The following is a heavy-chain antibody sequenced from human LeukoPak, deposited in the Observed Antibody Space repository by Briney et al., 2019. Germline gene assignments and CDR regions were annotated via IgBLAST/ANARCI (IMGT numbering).Heavy chain of an antibody. CDR1: GYTFTGYY. V-gene: IGHV1-2*02. D-gene: IGHD6-13*01. CDR2: INPNSGGT. J-gene: IGHJ4*02. Sequence: ASVKVSCKASGYTFTGYYMHWVRQAPGQGLEWMGWINPNSGGTNYAQKFQGRVTMTRDTSISTAYMELSRLRSDDTAVYYCARMATAGNFITYWGQGTLVTVSS. CDR3: ARMATAGNFITY.